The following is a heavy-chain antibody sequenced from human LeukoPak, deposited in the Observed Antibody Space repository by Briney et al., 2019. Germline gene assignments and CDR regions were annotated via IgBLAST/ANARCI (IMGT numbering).Heavy chain of an antibody. D-gene: IGHD3-10*01. CDR3: ARRPSGGSRSYYNSRKPYYFDY. CDR1: GYSISSGYY. Sequence: SETLSLTCTVSGYSISSGYYCGWIRQPPGKGLEWIGSIYQSGSTYYNPSLKSRVTISVDTSKNQFSLKLSSVTAADTAVYYCARRPSGGSRSYYNSRKPYYFDYWGQGTLVTVSS. V-gene: IGHV4-38-2*02. CDR2: IYQSGST. J-gene: IGHJ4*02.